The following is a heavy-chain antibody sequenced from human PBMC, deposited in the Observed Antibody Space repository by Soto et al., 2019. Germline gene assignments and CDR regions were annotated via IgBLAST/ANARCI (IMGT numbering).Heavy chain of an antibody. V-gene: IGHV4-34*01. J-gene: IGHJ6*02. D-gene: IGHD3-3*01. CDR3: ARVRFLEWLTYYYHYGMDV. Sequence: SETLSLTCAVYGGSFSGYYWSWIRQPPGKGLEWIGEINHSGSTNYNPSLKSRVTISVDTSKNQFSLKLSSVTAADTAVYYCARVRFLEWLTYYYHYGMDVWGQGTTV. CDR2: INHSGST. CDR1: GGSFSGYY.